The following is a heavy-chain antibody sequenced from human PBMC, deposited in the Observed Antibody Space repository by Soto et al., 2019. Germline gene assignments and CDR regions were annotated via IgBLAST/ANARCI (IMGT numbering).Heavy chain of an antibody. V-gene: IGHV3-30-3*01. CDR3: ARDPSPYTSGWYGIDF. J-gene: IGHJ4*01. CDR2: MSYDGTNT. Sequence: LRLSCTGSGFMFSAYAMLWVRQAPGKGLEWVAAMSYDGTNTYYADSVKGRFTISRDNSKNTLFLQMSSPTADDSAVYYCARDPSPYTSGWYGIDFWGLGTLVTVS. D-gene: IGHD6-19*01. CDR1: GFMFSAYA.